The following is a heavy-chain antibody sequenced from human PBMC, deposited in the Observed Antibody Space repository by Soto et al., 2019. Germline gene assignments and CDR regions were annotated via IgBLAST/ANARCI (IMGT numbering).Heavy chain of an antibody. Sequence: QVPLVQSGAEVKKPGASVKDSCKASGYTFITYGVSWVRQAPGQGLDWLGWISTYNGNTRYAERLQGRVTMTTDTTTNTAYMELRNLRYDDTAVYYCARGPTDYYDNSAHYFLDYWGQGTLVTVSS. D-gene: IGHD3-22*01. V-gene: IGHV1-18*01. J-gene: IGHJ4*02. CDR2: ISTYNGNT. CDR1: GYTFITYG. CDR3: ARGPTDYYDNSAHYFLDY.